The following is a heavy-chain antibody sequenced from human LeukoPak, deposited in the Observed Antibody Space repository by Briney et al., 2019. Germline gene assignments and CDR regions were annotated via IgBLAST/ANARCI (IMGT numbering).Heavy chain of an antibody. CDR2: IYYSGST. Sequence: SETLSLTCTVSGGSISSGGSYWSWIRQHPGKGLEWFGYIYYSGSTYYNPSLKSRVTISVDTSKNQFSLKLSSVTAADTAVYYCARAIVAAAALGTYYFDYWGQGTLVTVSS. J-gene: IGHJ4*02. V-gene: IGHV4-31*03. CDR1: GGSISSGGSY. D-gene: IGHD6-13*01. CDR3: ARAIVAAAALGTYYFDY.